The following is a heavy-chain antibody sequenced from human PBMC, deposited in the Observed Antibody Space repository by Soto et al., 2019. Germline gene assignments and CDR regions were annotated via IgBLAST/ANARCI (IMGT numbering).Heavy chain of an antibody. Sequence: GGSLRLSCAVSGFTFSSYAMSWVRQAPGKGLEWVSAISGSGGSTYYADSVKGRFTISRDNSKNTLSLQMNSLRAEDTAVYYCAAAAREYYYYGMDVWGQGTTATVS. CDR3: AAAAREYYYYGMDV. J-gene: IGHJ6*02. CDR2: ISGSGGST. CDR1: GFTFSSYA. V-gene: IGHV3-23*01.